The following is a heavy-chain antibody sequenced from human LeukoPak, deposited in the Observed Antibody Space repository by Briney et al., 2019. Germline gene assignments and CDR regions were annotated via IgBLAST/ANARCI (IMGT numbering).Heavy chain of an antibody. J-gene: IGHJ4*02. CDR2: IGPTGTDR. CDR3: ATETIGRHYDY. Sequence: GGSLRLSCAASGFTFSSCGLNWVRRAPGKGLEWVSSIGPTGTDRYYADSVRGRFTISRDNAKNSMYLQMDSLRDEDTAVYYCATETIGRHYDYWGQGTLLTVSS. V-gene: IGHV3-21*01. D-gene: IGHD1-14*01. CDR1: GFTFSSCG.